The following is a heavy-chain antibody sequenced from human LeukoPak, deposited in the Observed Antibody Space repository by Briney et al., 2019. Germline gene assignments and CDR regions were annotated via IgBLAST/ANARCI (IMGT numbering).Heavy chain of an antibody. CDR2: IFYSGST. V-gene: IGHV4-59*01. D-gene: IGHD5-18*01. Sequence: SETLSLTCTVSGVSISSYYWSWIRQPPGKGLEWIGYIFYSGSTNYNPSLKSRVTISVDTSKNQFSLKLSSVTAADTAVYYCASSWIQIPARFDYWGQGTLVTVSS. J-gene: IGHJ4*02. CDR1: GVSISSYY. CDR3: ASSWIQIPARFDY.